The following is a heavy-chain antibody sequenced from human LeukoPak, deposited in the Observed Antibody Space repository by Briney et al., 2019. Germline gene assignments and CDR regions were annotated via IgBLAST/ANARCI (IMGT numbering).Heavy chain of an antibody. Sequence: GGSLRLSCAASGFTFSTYSMNWVRQDPGKGLEWVSFISSSSSYIYYRDSVKGRLTISRDNAKNSLYLQMNSLRAEDTAVYYCARVIVQFHYMDVWGKGTTVSVSS. CDR2: ISSSSSYI. D-gene: IGHD3-22*01. V-gene: IGHV3-21*06. CDR1: GFTFSTYS. J-gene: IGHJ6*03. CDR3: ARVIVQFHYMDV.